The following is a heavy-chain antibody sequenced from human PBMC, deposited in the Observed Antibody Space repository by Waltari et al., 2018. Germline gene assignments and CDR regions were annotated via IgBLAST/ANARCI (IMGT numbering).Heavy chain of an antibody. CDR2: SNPNRVGT. CDR3: ARDRNYDILTGYRDYYFDY. J-gene: IGHJ4*02. V-gene: IGHV1-2*02. D-gene: IGHD3-9*01. Sequence: QVQLVQSGAEVKKPGASVKVSCKASGYTFTGYYMHWVRQAPGQGLEWMGWSNPNRVGTNDAQKFQGGVTMTRDTSISTADMELSRLRSDDTAVYYCARDRNYDILTGYRDYYFDYWGQGTLVTVSS. CDR1: GYTFTGYY.